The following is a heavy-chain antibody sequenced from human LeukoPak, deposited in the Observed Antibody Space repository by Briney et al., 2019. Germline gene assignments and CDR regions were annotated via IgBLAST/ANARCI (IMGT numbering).Heavy chain of an antibody. Sequence: GGSLRLSCAVSGFTFSNYDMHWVRQAPGKGLEWVAVIWYDGSNKYYADSVKGRFTISRDNSKNKLYLQMNTLRAVDTAVYYCAREPGGVVYFDYWGQGTLVTVSS. CDR1: GFTFSNYD. V-gene: IGHV3-33*01. CDR3: AREPGGVVYFDY. D-gene: IGHD2-8*01. CDR2: IWYDGSNK. J-gene: IGHJ4*02.